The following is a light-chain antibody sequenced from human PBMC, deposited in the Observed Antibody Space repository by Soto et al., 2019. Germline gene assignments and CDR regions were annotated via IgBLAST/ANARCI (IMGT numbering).Light chain of an antibody. CDR1: QSITLG. CDR3: QQYNSYSPT. J-gene: IGKJ1*01. Sequence: DIPITPSPSTLSASLGDRVPITSGATQSITLGLAWYQQKAGKAPNLLIYKASRLESGVPSRFSGSGSETEFTLTISGLQPGDSATYYCQQYNSYSPTFGQGTKVDIK. CDR2: KAS. V-gene: IGKV1-5*03.